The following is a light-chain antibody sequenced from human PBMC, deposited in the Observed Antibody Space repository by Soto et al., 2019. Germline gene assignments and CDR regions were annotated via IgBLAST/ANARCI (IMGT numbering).Light chain of an antibody. V-gene: IGKV3-11*01. CDR3: QQRSDWPVT. Sequence: EIVLTQSPATLSLSPGEGATLSCRASQSVSSYIAWYQQKPGQAPRLLIYDASNRATGIPARFSGSGSGTDFTLIISSLEPVDFAVYYCQQRSDWPVTFGLGTKV. J-gene: IGKJ1*01. CDR2: DAS. CDR1: QSVSSY.